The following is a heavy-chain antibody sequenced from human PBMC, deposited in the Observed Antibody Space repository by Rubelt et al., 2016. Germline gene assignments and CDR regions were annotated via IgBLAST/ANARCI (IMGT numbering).Heavy chain of an antibody. V-gene: IGHV1-2*02. CDR2: INPNSGGT. D-gene: IGHD1-1*01. CDR3: AAESVGTGTIPERVY. J-gene: IGHJ4*02. Sequence: RGLEWMGWINPNSGGTNYAQKFQGRVTMTRDTSISTAYMELSRLRSDDTAVYYCAAESVGTGTIPERVYWGQGTLVTVSS.